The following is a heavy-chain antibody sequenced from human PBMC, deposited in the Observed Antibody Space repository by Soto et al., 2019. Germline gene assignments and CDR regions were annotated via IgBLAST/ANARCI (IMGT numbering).Heavy chain of an antibody. CDR2: ISGTSVYI. CDR1: GFTFSDYY. J-gene: IGHJ5*02. Sequence: GGSLRLSCAASGFTFSDYYMSWVRQAPGEGPEWVSHISGTSVYIHYADSVKGRFTISRDNAKNSVYLQMDSLRVEDTAVYYCAREGALKPFSSWGQGALVTVSS. V-gene: IGHV3-11*06. CDR3: AREGALKPFSS.